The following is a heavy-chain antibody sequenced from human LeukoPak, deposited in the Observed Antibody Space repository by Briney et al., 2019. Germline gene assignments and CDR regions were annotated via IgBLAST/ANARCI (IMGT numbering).Heavy chain of an antibody. CDR1: GFTFSDHY. Sequence: PGRSLRLSCAASGFTFSDHYMDWVRQAPGKGLEWVGRIRNKANSYTTEYAASVKGRFTISRDDSKNSSYLQMNSLKCEDTAVYYCAREWDSGSYYLGYFDYWGQGTLVTVSS. D-gene: IGHD1-26*01. CDR2: IRNKANSYTT. J-gene: IGHJ4*02. V-gene: IGHV3-72*01. CDR3: AREWDSGSYYLGYFDY.